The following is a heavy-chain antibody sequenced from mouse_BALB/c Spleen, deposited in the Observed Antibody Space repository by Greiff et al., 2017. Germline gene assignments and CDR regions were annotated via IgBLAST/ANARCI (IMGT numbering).Heavy chain of an antibody. J-gene: IGHJ3*01. V-gene: IGHV1-80*01. CDR3: AINTVVATRFGY. CDR1: GYAFSSYW. CDR2: IYPGDGDT. D-gene: IGHD1-1*01. Sequence: VQLQQSGAELVRPGSSVKISCKASGYAFSSYWMNWVKQRPGQGLEWIGQIYPGDGDTNYNGKFKGKATLTADKSSSTAYMQLSSLTSEDSAVYFGAINTVVATRFGYWGQGTLVTVSA.